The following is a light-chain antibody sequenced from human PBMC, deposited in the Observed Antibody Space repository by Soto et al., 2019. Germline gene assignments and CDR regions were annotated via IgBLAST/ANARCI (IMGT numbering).Light chain of an antibody. CDR1: QDISSY. Sequence: DIQMTQSPSSLSASVGDRVTISCQASQDISSYLNWYQQKPGKAPKLLIYDASTLQSGVPSRFSGSGSGTDFTLTSSSLQPEDFATYYCQQLNAYPITFGQGTRLEIK. J-gene: IGKJ5*01. CDR3: QQLNAYPIT. CDR2: DAS. V-gene: IGKV1-9*01.